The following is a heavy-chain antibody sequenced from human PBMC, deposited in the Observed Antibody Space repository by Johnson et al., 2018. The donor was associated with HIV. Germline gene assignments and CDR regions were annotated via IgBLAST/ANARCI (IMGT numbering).Heavy chain of an antibody. J-gene: IGHJ3*02. V-gene: IGHV3-33*06. Sequence: QEKLVESGGGVVQPGRSLRLSCAASGFTFSSYGMHWVRQAPGKGLEWVAVIWYDGSNKYYADSVKGRFTISRDNSKNTLYLQMNSLRAEDTAVYYCAKDRPPSDMIVGASAHDAFDIWGQGTMVTVSS. CDR3: AKDRPPSDMIVGASAHDAFDI. CDR1: GFTFSSYG. D-gene: IGHD1-26*01. CDR2: IWYDGSNK.